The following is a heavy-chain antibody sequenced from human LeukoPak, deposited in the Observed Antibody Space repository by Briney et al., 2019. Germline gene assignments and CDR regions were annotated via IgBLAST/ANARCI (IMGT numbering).Heavy chain of an antibody. Sequence: SETLSLTCAVYGGSFSGYYWSWIRQPPGKGLDWVGEINHSGSTNYNPSLKSRANISVDTSKNQFSLKLSSVTAADTAVYYCARARRYYYGSGSPNFDYWGQGTLVTVSS. CDR1: GGSFSGYY. J-gene: IGHJ4*02. CDR2: INHSGST. D-gene: IGHD3-10*01. CDR3: ARARRYYYGSGSPNFDY. V-gene: IGHV4-34*01.